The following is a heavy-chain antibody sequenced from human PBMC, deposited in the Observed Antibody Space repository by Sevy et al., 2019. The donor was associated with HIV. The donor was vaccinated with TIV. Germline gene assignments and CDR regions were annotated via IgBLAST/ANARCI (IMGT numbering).Heavy chain of an antibody. CDR1: GYTFTSYG. CDR2: ISAYNGNT. CDR3: ARTYYDFWSGNVDYFDY. J-gene: IGHJ4*02. D-gene: IGHD3-3*01. Sequence: GESLKISCKASGYTFTSYGISWVRQAPGQGLEWMGWISAYNGNTNYAQKLQGRVTMTTDTSTSTAYMELRSLRSDDTAVYYCARTYYDFWSGNVDYFDYWGQGTLVTVSS. V-gene: IGHV1-18*01.